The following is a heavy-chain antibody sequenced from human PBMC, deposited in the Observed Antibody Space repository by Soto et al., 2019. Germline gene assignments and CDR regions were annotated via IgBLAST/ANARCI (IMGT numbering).Heavy chain of an antibody. Sequence: PGRSLRLSCTASGFSFSSYTMNWVRQAPGKGLQWVASITNRGTHTYSADSVKGRFTISRDDDKNSLYLQMNNLRAEDTATYYCTRAHEVAWFDSWGLGTLVTVSS. J-gene: IGHJ5*01. D-gene: IGHD2-15*01. CDR2: ITNRGTHT. CDR1: GFSFSSYT. V-gene: IGHV3-21*06. CDR3: TRAHEVAWFDS.